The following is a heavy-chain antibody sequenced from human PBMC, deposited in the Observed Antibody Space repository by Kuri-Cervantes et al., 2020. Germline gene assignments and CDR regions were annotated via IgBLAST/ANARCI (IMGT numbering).Heavy chain of an antibody. CDR2: INPNSGGT. CDR3: ARESLAGSTPFDY. Sequence: ASVRVSCKASGYTFTGYYMHWVRQAPGQGLEWMGWINPNSGGTNYAQKFQGWVTMTRDTSISTAYMDLSRLRSDDTAVYYCARESLAGSTPFDYWGQGTLVTVSS. D-gene: IGHD3-3*02. CDR1: GYTFTGYY. J-gene: IGHJ4*02. V-gene: IGHV1-2*04.